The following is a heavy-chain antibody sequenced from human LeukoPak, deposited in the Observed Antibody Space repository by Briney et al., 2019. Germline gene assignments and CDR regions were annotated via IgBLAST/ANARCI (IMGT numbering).Heavy chain of an antibody. J-gene: IGHJ4*02. CDR1: GFTVSSNY. D-gene: IGHD3-22*01. CDR2: IYGGGNI. V-gene: IGHV3-53*01. Sequence: GGSLRLSCAASGFTVSSNYMNWVRQAPGKGLEWVSVIYGGGNIYYADSVKGRFTISRDNSKNTLHLQMNSLRAEDTAIYYCAKDGHYYYDSSGYYFFDYWGQGTLVTVSS. CDR3: AKDGHYYYDSSGYYFFDY.